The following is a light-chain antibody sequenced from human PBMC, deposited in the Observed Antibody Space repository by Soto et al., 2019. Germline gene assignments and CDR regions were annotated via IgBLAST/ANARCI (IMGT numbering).Light chain of an antibody. V-gene: IGKV1D-12*01. Sequence: DIQMTQSPSSVSASVGDRVTITCRASQGINSWLAWYQQKPGKAPKLLIYYTSNLQSGVPSRFSGSGSGTDLTLTITSLQPEDFATYFCQQSESLPLTFGGGTKVEIK. CDR2: YTS. J-gene: IGKJ4*01. CDR1: QGINSW. CDR3: QQSESLPLT.